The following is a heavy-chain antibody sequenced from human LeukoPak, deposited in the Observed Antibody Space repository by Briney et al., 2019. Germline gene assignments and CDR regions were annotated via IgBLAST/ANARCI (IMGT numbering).Heavy chain of an antibody. Sequence: PSETLSLTCTVSGGSISSSSYYWGWIRQPPGKGLEWIGSIYYSGSTYYNPSLKSRVTISVDTSKNQFSLKLSSVTAADTAVYYCARDFTMTGFYFDYWGQGTLVTVSS. J-gene: IGHJ4*02. V-gene: IGHV4-39*07. CDR2: IYYSGST. CDR1: GGSISSSSYY. CDR3: ARDFTMTGFYFDY.